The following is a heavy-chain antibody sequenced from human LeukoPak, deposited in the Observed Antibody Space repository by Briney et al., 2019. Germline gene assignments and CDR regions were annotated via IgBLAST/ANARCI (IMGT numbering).Heavy chain of an antibody. D-gene: IGHD3-10*01. J-gene: IGHJ6*02. CDR3: ARDVGDYYGSGTYYGMDV. V-gene: IGHV1-2*02. Sequence: ASVKVSCKASGYTFTGNNMHWVGQAPGQGLERMGWINPNSGGTNYAQKFRVRVTMTRDRSISKAYMELSRLRSDDTAVYYCARDVGDYYGSGTYYGMDVWGQGTTVTVSS. CDR1: GYTFTGNN. CDR2: INPNSGGT.